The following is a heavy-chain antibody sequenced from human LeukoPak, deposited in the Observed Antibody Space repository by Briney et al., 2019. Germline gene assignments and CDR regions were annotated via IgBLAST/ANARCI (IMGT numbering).Heavy chain of an antibody. CDR3: ARDRPPYDILTGYLHGGDAFDI. Sequence: SETLSLTCTVSGGSISSYYWSWIRQPAGKGLEWIGRIYTSGSTNCNPSLKSRVTMSVDTSKNQFSLKLSSVTAADTAVYYCARDRPPYDILTGYLHGGDAFDIWGQGTMVTVSS. CDR1: GGSISSYY. D-gene: IGHD3-9*01. CDR2: IYTSGST. J-gene: IGHJ3*02. V-gene: IGHV4-4*07.